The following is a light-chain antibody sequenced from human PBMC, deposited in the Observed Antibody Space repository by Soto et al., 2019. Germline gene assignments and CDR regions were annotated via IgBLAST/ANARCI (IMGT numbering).Light chain of an antibody. CDR2: AAS. Sequence: PSSLSSSVGDRVTITCRATQSIYTYLSWYQQKPGKAPKLLISAASSLESGVPSRFSGSGSGTDFTLTISSLQPEDFATYYCQQSYSTPRTFGQGTKVDIK. CDR3: QQSYSTPRT. CDR1: QSIYTY. J-gene: IGKJ1*01. V-gene: IGKV1-39*01.